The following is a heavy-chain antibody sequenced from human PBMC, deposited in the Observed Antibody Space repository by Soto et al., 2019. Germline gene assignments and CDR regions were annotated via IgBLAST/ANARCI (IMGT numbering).Heavy chain of an antibody. CDR3: TTSPPYYYDTYGMDV. J-gene: IGHJ6*02. CDR2: IKSKTDGGTT. CDR1: GFTFSNAW. Sequence: EVQLVESGGGLVKPGGSLRLSFAASGFTFSNAWMSWVRQAPGKGLEWVGRIKSKTDGGTTDYAAPVKGRFTISRDDSKNTLYLQMNSLKTEDTAVYYCTTSPPYYYDTYGMDVWGQGTTVTVSS. D-gene: IGHD3-22*01. V-gene: IGHV3-15*01.